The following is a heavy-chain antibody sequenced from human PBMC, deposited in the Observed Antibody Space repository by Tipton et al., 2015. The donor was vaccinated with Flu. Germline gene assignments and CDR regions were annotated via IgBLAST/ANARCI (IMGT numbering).Heavy chain of an antibody. V-gene: IGHV4-31*03. J-gene: IGHJ4*02. CDR1: GGSLSSGGDY. Sequence: TLSLTCTVSGGSLSSGGDYWTWIRQRPGKGLEWIGSIYYSGSTYYNPSLESRLTISVDTSMNQVSLRLSSVTAADTAVYYCARVSPRRITAIAVTMVPEGYFDSWGQGTLVTVSS. D-gene: IGHD3-10*01. CDR3: ARVSPRRITAIAVTMVPEGYFDS. CDR2: IYYSGST.